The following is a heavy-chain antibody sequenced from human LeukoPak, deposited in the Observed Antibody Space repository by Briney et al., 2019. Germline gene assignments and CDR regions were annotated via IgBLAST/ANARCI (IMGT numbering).Heavy chain of an antibody. CDR1: GFSFSNYA. J-gene: IGHJ4*02. V-gene: IGHV3-64D*09. Sequence: GGSLRLSCSASGFSFSNYAMHWVRQAPGKGLEYVSAISSNGGSTYYADSVKGRFTISRDNSKNTLYLQVSSLRAEDTAVYYCVKDEAPYYYDSSGYYFGDWGQGTLVTVSS. CDR3: VKDEAPYYYDSSGYYFGD. CDR2: ISSNGGST. D-gene: IGHD3-22*01.